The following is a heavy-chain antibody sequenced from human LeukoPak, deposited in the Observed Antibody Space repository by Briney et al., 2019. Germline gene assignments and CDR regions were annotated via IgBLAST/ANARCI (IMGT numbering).Heavy chain of an antibody. CDR1: GFTFSSYA. J-gene: IGHJ4*02. D-gene: IGHD6-19*01. CDR2: ISYDGSNK. Sequence: GRSLRLSCAASGFTFSSYAMHWFRQAPGKGLEWVAVISYDGSNKYYADSVKGRFTISRDNSKNTLYLQMNSLRAEDTAVYYCARTFSSGWYSPTDYWGQGTLVTVSS. V-gene: IGHV3-30-3*01. CDR3: ARTFSSGWYSPTDY.